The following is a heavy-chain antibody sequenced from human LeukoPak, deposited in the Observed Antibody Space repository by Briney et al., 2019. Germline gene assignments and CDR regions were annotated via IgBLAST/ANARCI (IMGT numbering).Heavy chain of an antibody. J-gene: IGHJ4*02. CDR1: RFTFNTYW. CDR3: AKDTAENGDYCFDY. D-gene: IGHD4-17*01. V-gene: IGHV3-74*01. Sequence: PGGSLRLSCAASRFTFNTYWMHWVRQAPGKGLVWVSRIDSDGYSTAYADSVKGRFTISRDNAKNTLYLQMNSLRAEDTAVYYCAKDTAENGDYCFDYWGQGTLVTVSS. CDR2: IDSDGYST.